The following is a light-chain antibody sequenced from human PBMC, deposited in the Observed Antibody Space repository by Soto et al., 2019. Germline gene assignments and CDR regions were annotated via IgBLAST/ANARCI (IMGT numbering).Light chain of an antibody. CDR3: QQYNNWPYT. J-gene: IGKJ2*01. CDR1: RSVSSN. Sequence: EIVMTQSTATLSVSPGERATLSCRASRSVSSNLAWYQQKPGQAPRLLIYGASTRATGIPARFSGSGSGAEFTLTISSLQSEDFAVYYCQQYNNWPYTVGQGTKLEIK. V-gene: IGKV3-15*01. CDR2: GAS.